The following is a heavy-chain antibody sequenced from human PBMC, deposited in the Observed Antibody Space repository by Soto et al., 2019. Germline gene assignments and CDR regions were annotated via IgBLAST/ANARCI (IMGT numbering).Heavy chain of an antibody. J-gene: IGHJ6*02. Sequence: GGSPRLSCAGSGFTFEDYAMHWVRQDPVKGLEWVASISWDSGKIGYADSVKGRFTISRDNAKNSLYLQMDSLRADDTALYFCAKDKSNEELSVYYYNGLDAWGQGTTVTVSS. V-gene: IGHV3-9*01. CDR2: ISWDSGKI. CDR1: GFTFEDYA. D-gene: IGHD3-10*01. CDR3: AKDKSNEELSVYYYNGLDA.